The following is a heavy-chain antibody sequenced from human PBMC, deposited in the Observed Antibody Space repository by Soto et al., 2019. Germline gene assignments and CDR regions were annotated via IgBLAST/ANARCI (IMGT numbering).Heavy chain of an antibody. J-gene: IGHJ6*02. Sequence: PSETLSLTCTVSGGSISTYYWSWIRQPPGKGLEWIGYIYESGSTYYNPSLKSRVTISVDRSKNQFSLKLSSVTAEDTAVYYCARTPWKYAESGFLEWLDYGMDVWGQGTTVTVSS. CDR2: IYESGST. CDR1: GGSISTYY. D-gene: IGHD3-3*01. CDR3: ARTPWKYAESGFLEWLDYGMDV. V-gene: IGHV4-59*12.